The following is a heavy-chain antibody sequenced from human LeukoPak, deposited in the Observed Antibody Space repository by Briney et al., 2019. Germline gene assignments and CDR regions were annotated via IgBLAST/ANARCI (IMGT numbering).Heavy chain of an antibody. Sequence: TGRSLRLSCAASGFTFSSYWMSWVRQAPGKGLEWVANIKKDGSERYYVDSVKGRFTISRDNTKKSLYLQMNTLRAEDTAVYYCARDLAGPPQEAFDIWGQGTMVTVSS. J-gene: IGHJ3*02. V-gene: IGHV3-7*01. CDR1: GFTFSSYW. CDR2: IKKDGSER. CDR3: ARDLAGPPQEAFDI.